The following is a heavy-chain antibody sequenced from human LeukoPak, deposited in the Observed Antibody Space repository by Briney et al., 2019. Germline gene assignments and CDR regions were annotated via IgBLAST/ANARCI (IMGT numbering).Heavy chain of an antibody. CDR1: GFTFSSYA. CDR3: ARDPQQLVC. D-gene: IGHD6-13*01. J-gene: IGHJ4*02. V-gene: IGHV3-23*01. CDR2: ISGSGGST. Sequence: GGSLRLSCAASGFTFSSYAMSWVRQAPGKGLEWVSAISGSGGSTYYADSVKGRFTISRDNAKNSLYLQMNSLRAEDTAVYYCARDPQQLVCWGQGTLVTVSS.